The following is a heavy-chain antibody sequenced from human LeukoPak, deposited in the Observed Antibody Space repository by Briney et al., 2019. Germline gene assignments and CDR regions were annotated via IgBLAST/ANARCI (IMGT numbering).Heavy chain of an antibody. CDR2: IKQDGSEK. CDR3: ARGIWFGYNWFDP. Sequence: GGSLRLSCAASGFTFSSYWMSWVRQAPGKGLEWVANIKQDGSEKYYVDSVKGRFTISRDNAKNPLYLQMNSLRAEDTAVYYCARGIWFGYNWFDPWGQGTLVTVSS. V-gene: IGHV3-7*03. J-gene: IGHJ5*02. D-gene: IGHD3-10*01. CDR1: GFTFSSYW.